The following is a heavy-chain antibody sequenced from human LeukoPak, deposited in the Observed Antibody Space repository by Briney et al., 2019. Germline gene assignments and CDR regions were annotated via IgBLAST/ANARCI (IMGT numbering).Heavy chain of an antibody. J-gene: IGHJ3*02. CDR2: MNPNSGNT. V-gene: IGHV1-8*01. Sequence: RASVKVSCKASGYTFTSYDINWVRQATGQGLEWMGWMNPNSGNTGYAQKFQGRVTMTRNTSISTAYMELSSLRSEDTAVCYCASGIVVVPAASDAFDIWGQGTMVTVSS. CDR3: ASGIVVVPAASDAFDI. D-gene: IGHD2-2*01. CDR1: GYTFTSYD.